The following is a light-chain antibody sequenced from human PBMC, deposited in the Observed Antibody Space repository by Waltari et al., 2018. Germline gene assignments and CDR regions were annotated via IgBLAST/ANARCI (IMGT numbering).Light chain of an antibody. CDR3: YSTDSSGHHEV. CDR1: ALPKKY. V-gene: IGLV3-10*01. J-gene: IGLJ1*01. Sequence: SYELTQPPSVSVSPGQTARISYSGDALPKKYASWYQQKSGQAPVLVISEDTKRPSGIPGRFSGSSSGTMATLTISGAQVEDEADYYCYSTDSSGHHEVFGTGTKVTVL. CDR2: EDT.